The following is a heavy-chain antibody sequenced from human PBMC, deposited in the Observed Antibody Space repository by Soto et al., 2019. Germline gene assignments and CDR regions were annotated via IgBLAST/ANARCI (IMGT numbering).Heavy chain of an antibody. J-gene: IGHJ6*04. CDR3: AKDTFPGLWFGELSHGPPNYYGGMDV. V-gene: IGHV3-23*01. D-gene: IGHD3-10*01. Sequence: PGGSLRLSCAASGFNFSRYAMSWVRQAPGKGLEWVSAISGSGGITYYADSVKGRFTISRDNSKNTLYLQMNSLRAEYPAVDYCAKDTFPGLWFGELSHGPPNYYGGMDVWGKGPTVTVPS. CDR1: GFNFSRYA. CDR2: ISGSGGIT.